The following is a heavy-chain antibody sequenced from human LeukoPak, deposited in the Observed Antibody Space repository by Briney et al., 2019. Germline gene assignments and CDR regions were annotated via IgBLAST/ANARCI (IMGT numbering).Heavy chain of an antibody. D-gene: IGHD3-9*01. V-gene: IGHV4-39*01. CDR2: IYYSGST. CDR3: ARVGYYDILTGYDADWFDP. Sequence: SETLSLTCTVSGGSISSSSYYWGWIRQPPGKGLEWIGSIYYSGSTCYNPSLKSRVTISVDTSKNQFSLKLSSVTAADTAVYYCARVGYYDILTGYDADWFDPWGQGTLVTVSS. J-gene: IGHJ5*02. CDR1: GGSISSSSYY.